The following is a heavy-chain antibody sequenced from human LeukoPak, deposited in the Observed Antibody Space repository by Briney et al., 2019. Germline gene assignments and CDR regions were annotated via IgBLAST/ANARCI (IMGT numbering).Heavy chain of an antibody. D-gene: IGHD3-10*01. Sequence: PSETLSLTCAVYGGSFSGYYWSWIRQPPGKGLEWIGEINHSGSTNYNPSLKSRVTISVDTSKNQFSLKLSSVTAADTAVYYCARRAYGSGRGYFDYWGQGTLVTVSS. V-gene: IGHV4-34*01. J-gene: IGHJ4*02. CDR3: ARRAYGSGRGYFDY. CDR2: INHSGST. CDR1: GGSFSGYY.